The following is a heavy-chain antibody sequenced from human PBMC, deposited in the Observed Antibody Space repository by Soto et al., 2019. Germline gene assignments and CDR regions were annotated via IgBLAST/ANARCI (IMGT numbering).Heavy chain of an antibody. CDR3: ARDRGGITVASKTLGEWFDP. D-gene: IGHD5-12*01. Sequence: QVQLQESGPRLVRPSETLSLTCTVSGVSIDNFFWSWIRQSPGKGLEWIGYVSRGGTAAYMSEGATTNYNPSRESRATISLDSRKNQFSRKLTDMTAADTAVYYCARDRGGITVASKTLGEWFDPWGQGTLVTVSS. J-gene: IGHJ5*02. V-gene: IGHV4-59*01. CDR1: GVSIDNFF. CDR2: VSRGGTAAYMSEGATT.